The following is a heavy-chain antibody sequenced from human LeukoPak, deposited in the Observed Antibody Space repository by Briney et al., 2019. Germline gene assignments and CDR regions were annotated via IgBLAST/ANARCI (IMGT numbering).Heavy chain of an antibody. D-gene: IGHD3-10*01. CDR1: GFTFTYYA. V-gene: IGHV3-30-3*01. Sequence: GRSLRLSCAASGFTFTYYAMHWVRQAPGKGLEWVSVVSYDGSNQDYTDSVKGRFIISRDDSKSTVYLQMNSLRVDDTAMYYCARGPDPVVRGPRRAFDLWGQGTMVTVSS. J-gene: IGHJ3*01. CDR2: VSYDGSNQ. CDR3: ARGPDPVVRGPRRAFDL.